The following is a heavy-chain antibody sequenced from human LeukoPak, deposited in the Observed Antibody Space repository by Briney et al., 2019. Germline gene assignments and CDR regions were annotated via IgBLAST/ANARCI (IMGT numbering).Heavy chain of an antibody. V-gene: IGHV3-30*01. CDR1: GFTFSSYA. CDR3: ARGPQEWYSYGYNWFDP. Sequence: PGGSLRLSCAASGFTFSSYAMHWVRQAPGKGLEWVAVISYDGSNKYYADSVKGRFTISRDNSKNTLYLQMNSLRAEDTAVYYCARGPQEWYSYGYNWFDPWGQGTLVTVSS. CDR2: ISYDGSNK. D-gene: IGHD5-18*01. J-gene: IGHJ5*02.